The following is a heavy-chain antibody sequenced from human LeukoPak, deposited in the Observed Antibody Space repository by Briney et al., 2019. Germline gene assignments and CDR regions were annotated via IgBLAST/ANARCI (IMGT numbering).Heavy chain of an antibody. CDR2: ISYDGSNK. CDR3: ARDRLLYLDY. V-gene: IGHV3-30*03. CDR1: GFTFSSYG. Sequence: PGGSLRLSCAASGFTFSSYGMHWVRQAPGKGLEWVAVISYDGSNKYYADSVKGRFTISRDNSKNTLYLQMNSLRAEDTAVDYCARDRLLYLDYWGQGTPVTVSS. J-gene: IGHJ4*02. D-gene: IGHD2-21*02.